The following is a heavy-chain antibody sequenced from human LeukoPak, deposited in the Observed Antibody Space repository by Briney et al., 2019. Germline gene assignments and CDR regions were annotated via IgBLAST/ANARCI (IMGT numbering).Heavy chain of an antibody. CDR3: ARDRPPGDFDRLPDAFDI. D-gene: IGHD3-9*01. Sequence: WASVKVSCKASGGTFSSYAISWVRQAPGQGLEWMGGIIPIFGTANYAQKFQGRVTITADESTSTAYMELSSLRSEDTAVYYCARDRPPGDFDRLPDAFDIWGQGIMVTVSS. J-gene: IGHJ3*02. CDR2: IIPIFGTA. V-gene: IGHV1-69*13. CDR1: GGTFSSYA.